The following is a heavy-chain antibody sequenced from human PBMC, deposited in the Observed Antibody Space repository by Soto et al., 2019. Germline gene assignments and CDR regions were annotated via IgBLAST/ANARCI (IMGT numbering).Heavy chain of an antibody. D-gene: IGHD3-22*01. Sequence: QVQLVESGGGVVKPGRSLRLSCAASGLTFSSYAMHWVRQAPGKGLEWVAVISYDGSNKYYADSVKGRFTISRDNSKNTLYLQMNSLRAEDTAVYYCAREGVVVITAFDYWGHGTLVTVSS. CDR3: AREGVVVITAFDY. CDR2: ISYDGSNK. V-gene: IGHV3-30-3*01. CDR1: GLTFSSYA. J-gene: IGHJ4*01.